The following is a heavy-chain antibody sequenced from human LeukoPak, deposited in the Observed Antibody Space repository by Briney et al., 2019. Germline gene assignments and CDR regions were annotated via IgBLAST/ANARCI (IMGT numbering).Heavy chain of an antibody. J-gene: IGHJ6*03. CDR2: IYYSGST. CDR1: DGSISSYY. V-gene: IGHV4-59*01. Sequence: PSETLSLTCTVSDGSISSYYWSWIRQPPGKGLEWIGYIYYSGSTNYNPSLKSRVAIPVDTSKNQFSLQLSSVTAADTAVYYCARSLPPSDTDYYYYMDVWGKGTTVTVSS. CDR3: ARSLPPSDTDYYYYMDV. D-gene: IGHD5-18*01.